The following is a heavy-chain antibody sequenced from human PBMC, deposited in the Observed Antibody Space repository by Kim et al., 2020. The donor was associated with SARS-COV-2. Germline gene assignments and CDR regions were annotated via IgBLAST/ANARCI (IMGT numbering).Heavy chain of an antibody. V-gene: IGHV3-33*01. D-gene: IGHD5-12*01. CDR3: ARAREKSFDY. J-gene: IGHJ4*02. Sequence: NYKNYADSVGGRFTISRDNSKNTVDLQMNSLRVEDTAVYYCARAREKSFDYWGQGTLVTVSS. CDR2: NYK.